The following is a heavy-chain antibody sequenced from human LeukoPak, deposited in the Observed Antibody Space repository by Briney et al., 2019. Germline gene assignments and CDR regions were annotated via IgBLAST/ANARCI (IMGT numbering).Heavy chain of an antibody. D-gene: IGHD6-19*01. Sequence: TGGSLRLSCAASGFSFDDYAMHWVRQAPGKGLEWVSGISWNGGSIGYADSVKGRFTISRDNAKNSLYLQMNSLRAEDMALYYCAKGPRYSSGWFYYFDYWGQGTLVTVSS. V-gene: IGHV3-9*03. CDR1: GFSFDDYA. CDR2: ISWNGGSI. CDR3: AKGPRYSSGWFYYFDY. J-gene: IGHJ4*02.